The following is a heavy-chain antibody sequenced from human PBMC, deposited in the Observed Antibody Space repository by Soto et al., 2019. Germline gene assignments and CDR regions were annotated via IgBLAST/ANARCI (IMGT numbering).Heavy chain of an antibody. J-gene: IGHJ3*02. D-gene: IGHD2-2*01. V-gene: IGHV3-33*01. CDR1: GFTFSSYG. CDR2: IWYDGSNK. Sequence: GPLRLSCAASGFTFSSYGMHWVRQAPGKGLEWVAVIWYDGSNKYYADSVKGRFTISRDNSKNTLYLQMNSLRAEDTAVYYCARDPLGYCSSTSCDDDAFDIWGQGTMVTVSS. CDR3: ARDPLGYCSSTSCDDDAFDI.